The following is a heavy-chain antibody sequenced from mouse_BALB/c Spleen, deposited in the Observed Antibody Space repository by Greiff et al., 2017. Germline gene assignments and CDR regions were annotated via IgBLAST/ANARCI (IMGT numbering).Heavy chain of an antibody. Sequence: EVKVEESGGGLVKPGGSLKLSCAASGFTFSDYYMYWVRQTPEKRLEWVATISDGGSYTYYPDSVKGRFTISRDNAKNNLYLQMSSLKSEDTAMYYCARGSTMITADYWGQGTTLTVSS. J-gene: IGHJ2*01. V-gene: IGHV5-4*02. CDR1: GFTFSDYY. CDR3: ARGSTMITADY. D-gene: IGHD2-4*01. CDR2: ISDGGSYT.